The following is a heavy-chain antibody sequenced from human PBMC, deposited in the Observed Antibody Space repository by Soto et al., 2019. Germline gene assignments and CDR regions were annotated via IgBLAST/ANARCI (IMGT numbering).Heavy chain of an antibody. CDR2: INSDGSST. Sequence: GGSLRLSCAASGFTFSSYWMHWVRQAPGKGLVWVSRINSDGSSTSYADSVKGRFTFSRDNAKNTLYLQMNSLSAEDTAVYYCAREGYWSDFDYWGQGTLVTVSS. CDR3: AREGYWSDFDY. CDR1: GFTFSSYW. V-gene: IGHV3-74*01. J-gene: IGHJ4*02. D-gene: IGHD2-8*02.